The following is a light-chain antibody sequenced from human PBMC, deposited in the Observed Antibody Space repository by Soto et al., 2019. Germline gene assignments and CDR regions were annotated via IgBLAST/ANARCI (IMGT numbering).Light chain of an antibody. J-gene: IGKJ3*01. CDR2: SAS. V-gene: IGKV1-12*01. CDR3: QQAHSFPLT. Sequence: DIQMTQSPSSVSASVGDRVTISFRASQDINRWLAWHQQKPGAAPNLLIFSASSLQSGVPSKFSGSGSGTDFTLTITNLQPEDVATYYCQQAHSFPLTFGPGTKVDLK. CDR1: QDINRW.